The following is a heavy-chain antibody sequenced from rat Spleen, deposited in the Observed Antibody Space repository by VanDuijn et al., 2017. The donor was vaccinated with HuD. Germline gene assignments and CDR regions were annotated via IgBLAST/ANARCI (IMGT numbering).Heavy chain of an antibody. CDR1: GLSLTSNS. J-gene: IGHJ4*01. CDR2: IWSDGGT. D-gene: IGHD1-2*01. CDR3: ARAIAADYVMAA. Sequence: QVQLKESGPGLVQPSQTLSLTCTVSGLSLTSNSVSWIRQPPGKGMEWMGVIWSDGGTDYNSALKSRLSISRDTSESRFFLKMNSLQSDDTAIYYCARAIAADYVMAAWGQGASVTVSS. V-gene: IGHV2-47*01.